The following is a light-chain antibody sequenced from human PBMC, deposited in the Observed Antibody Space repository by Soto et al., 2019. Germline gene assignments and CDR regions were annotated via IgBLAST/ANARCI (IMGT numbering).Light chain of an antibody. CDR3: GTWDSSLSAVV. J-gene: IGLJ2*01. CDR1: SSNIGNNY. Sequence: QSVLTQPPSVSAAPGQKITISCSGSSSNIGNNYVSWYQQFPGTAPKLLIYDNNKRPSGIPDRFSGSKSGTSATLDITGLQTGEEADYYCGTWDSSLSAVVFGGGNKLTVL. V-gene: IGLV1-51*01. CDR2: DNN.